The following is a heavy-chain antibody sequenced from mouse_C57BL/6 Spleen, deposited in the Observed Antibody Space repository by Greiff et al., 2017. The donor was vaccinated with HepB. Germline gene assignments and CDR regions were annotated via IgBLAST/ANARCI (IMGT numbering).Heavy chain of an antibody. V-gene: IGHV1-55*01. CDR3: AIAGNAYDGFAY. D-gene: IGHD2-2*01. CDR1: GYTFTSYG. CDR2: IYPGSGST. J-gene: IGHJ3*01. Sequence: QVQLKQPGAERVKPGASGKRSGKASGYTFTSYGRTWVKRRPGKGLEWMGVIYPGSGSTNYKEKFKSKATLTVDTSSSTAYMQLSSLTSEDSAVYYCAIAGNAYDGFAYWGQGTLVTVSA.